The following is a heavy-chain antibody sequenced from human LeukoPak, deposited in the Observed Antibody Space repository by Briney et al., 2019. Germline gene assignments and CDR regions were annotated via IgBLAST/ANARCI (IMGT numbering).Heavy chain of an antibody. Sequence: PGGSLRLSCPASGLTFSSFWMHWVRQAPGKGLEWVSAISGSGGSTYYADSVKGRFTISRDNSKNTLYLQMNSLRAEDTAVYYCAKDFEGGAFDIWGQGTMVTVSS. CDR2: ISGSGGST. D-gene: IGHD3-16*01. CDR3: AKDFEGGAFDI. CDR1: GLTFSSFW. J-gene: IGHJ3*02. V-gene: IGHV3-23*01.